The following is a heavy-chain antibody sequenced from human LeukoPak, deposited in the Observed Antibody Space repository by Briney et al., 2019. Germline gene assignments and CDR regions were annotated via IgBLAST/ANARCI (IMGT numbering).Heavy chain of an antibody. CDR3: ARPYYDILTGYNRGAYYFDY. CDR2: IWYDGSNK. CDR1: GFTFSSDG. Sequence: GGSLRLSCAASGFTFSSDGMHWVRQAPGKGLEWVAVIWYDGSNKYYADSVKGRFTISRDNSKNTLYLQMNSLRAEDTAVYYCARPYYDILTGYNRGAYYFDYWGQGTLVTVSS. J-gene: IGHJ4*02. V-gene: IGHV3-33*01. D-gene: IGHD3-9*01.